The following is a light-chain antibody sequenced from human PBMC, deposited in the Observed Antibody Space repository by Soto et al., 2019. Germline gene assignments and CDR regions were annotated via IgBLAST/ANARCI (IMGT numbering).Light chain of an antibody. J-gene: IGKJ1*01. CDR3: QQYGSSPWT. CDR2: GAS. V-gene: IGKV3-20*01. CDR1: QSVGSSY. Sequence: EIVLTQSPGTLSLSPGXRATLSCRASQSVGSSYLAWYQQKPGQAPRLLIYGASSRATGIPDRFSGSGSGTDFTLNISRLEPEDFAVYYCQQYGSSPWTFGQGTKVDIK.